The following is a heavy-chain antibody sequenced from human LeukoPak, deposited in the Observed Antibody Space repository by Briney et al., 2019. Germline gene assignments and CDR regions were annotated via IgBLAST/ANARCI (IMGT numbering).Heavy chain of an antibody. J-gene: IGHJ6*03. V-gene: IGHV4-4*07. Sequence: PSETLSLTCTVSGGSISNYYWSWIRQPAGKGLEWIGRINTSGSTHYNSSLKSRVTMSVDSSKNQFSLKLRSVTAADTAVYHCARCLTKTYYYYYMDVWGKGTTVTVSS. CDR3: ARCLTKTYYYYYMDV. CDR1: GGSISNYY. CDR2: INTSGST. D-gene: IGHD3-9*01.